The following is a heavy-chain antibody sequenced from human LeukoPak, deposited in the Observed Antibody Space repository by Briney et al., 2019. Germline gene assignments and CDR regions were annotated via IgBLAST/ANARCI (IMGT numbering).Heavy chain of an antibody. CDR3: AKTLGYYGSGSYSSHYGMDV. Sequence: GGSLRLSCGADGFIFSNYAMRWVRQARGKGVEWVSVISGSGPSTSSPDSVKCRFTISRDNSKHTLYLQMNSLRAEDTAVYYCAKTLGYYGSGSYSSHYGMDVWGQGTTVTVSS. D-gene: IGHD3-10*01. CDR1: GFIFSNYA. J-gene: IGHJ6*02. V-gene: IGHV3-23*01. CDR2: ISGSGPST.